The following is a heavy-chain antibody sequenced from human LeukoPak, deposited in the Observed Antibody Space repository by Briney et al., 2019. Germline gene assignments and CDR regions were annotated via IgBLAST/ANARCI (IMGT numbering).Heavy chain of an antibody. J-gene: IGHJ4*02. CDR1: GYTFTGYY. CDR2: INPNSGGT. D-gene: IGHD3-10*01. CDR3: ARAGGVTYYYGSGSRLGVYYFDY. Sequence: ASVKVSCKACGYTFTGYYMHWVRQAPGQGLEWMGRINPNSGGTNYAQKFQGRVTMTRDTSISTAYMELSRLRSDDTAVYYCARAGGVTYYYGSGSRLGVYYFDYWGQGTLVTVSS. V-gene: IGHV1-2*06.